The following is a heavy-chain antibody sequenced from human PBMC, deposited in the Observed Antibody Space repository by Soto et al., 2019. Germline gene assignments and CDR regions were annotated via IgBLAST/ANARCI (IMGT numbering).Heavy chain of an antibody. CDR2: INHGGST. CDR3: ARARY. V-gene: IGHV4-34*01. J-gene: IGHJ4*02. Sequence: SETLSLTCAVYGGSFSCYFWSWIRQPPGKGLEWIGEINHGGSTNYNPSLKSRVTISVDTSKNQFSLKLSSVTAADTAVYYCARARYWGQGTLVTVSS. CDR1: GGSFSCYF.